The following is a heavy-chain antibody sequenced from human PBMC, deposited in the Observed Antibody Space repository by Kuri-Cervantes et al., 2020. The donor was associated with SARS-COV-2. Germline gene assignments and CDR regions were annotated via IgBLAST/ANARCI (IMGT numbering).Heavy chain of an antibody. CDR2: IRSKAYGGTT. Sequence: GESLKISCTASGFTFGDYAMSWFRQAPGKGLEWVGFIRSKAYGGTTEYAASVKGRFTISRDDSKSIAYPQMNSLKTEDTAVYYCTREGIVVVPAAIGAFDIWGQGTMVTVSS. V-gene: IGHV3-49*03. CDR3: TREGIVVVPAAIGAFDI. D-gene: IGHD2-2*01. J-gene: IGHJ3*02. CDR1: GFTFGDYA.